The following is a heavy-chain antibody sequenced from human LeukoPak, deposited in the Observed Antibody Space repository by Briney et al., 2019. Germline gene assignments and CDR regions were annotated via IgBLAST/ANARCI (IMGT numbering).Heavy chain of an antibody. CDR2: INHSGYT. CDR1: GVSFDDYY. J-gene: IGHJ4*02. V-gene: IGHV4-34*04. CDR3: TRMTAGHDY. Sequence: NPSETLSLTCAVSGVSFDDYYWSWVRQTPGKGLEWIGEINHSGYTNDSPSLKSRATLSIDTSRKQSSLNLRSVTVADTGIYYCTRMTAGHDYWGQGTLVTVSS. D-gene: IGHD2-21*02.